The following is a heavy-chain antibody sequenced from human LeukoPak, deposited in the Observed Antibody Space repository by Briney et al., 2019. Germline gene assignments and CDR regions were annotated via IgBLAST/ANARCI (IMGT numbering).Heavy chain of an antibody. CDR2: IWNDGSNK. J-gene: IGHJ5*02. V-gene: IGHV3-33*01. D-gene: IGHD1-1*01. CDR1: GFTFSSYG. Sequence: GGSLRLSCAASGFTFSSYGMHWVRQAPGKGLEWVAVIWNDGSNKYYADSVKGRFTISRDNSKNTLYLRMNSLRAEDTAVYYCARDFAPTALTDNWFDPWGQGTLVTVSS. CDR3: ARDFAPTALTDNWFDP.